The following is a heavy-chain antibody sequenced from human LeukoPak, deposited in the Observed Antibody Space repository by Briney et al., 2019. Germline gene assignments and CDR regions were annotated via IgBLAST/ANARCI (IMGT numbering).Heavy chain of an antibody. CDR2: ISYDGSNK. J-gene: IGHJ4*02. Sequence: GGSLRLSCAASGFTFSSYGMHWVRQAPGKGLGWVAAISYDGSNKYYADFVKGRFTISRDNSKNTLYLAMDSLRAEDTAEYYCTRGNGSSWYQHSNYWGQGTLVTVSS. CDR3: TRGNGSSWYQHSNY. V-gene: IGHV3-30*03. CDR1: GFTFSSYG. D-gene: IGHD6-13*01.